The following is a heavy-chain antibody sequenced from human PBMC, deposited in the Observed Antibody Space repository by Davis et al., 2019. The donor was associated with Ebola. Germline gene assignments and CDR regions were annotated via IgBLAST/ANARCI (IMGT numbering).Heavy chain of an antibody. V-gene: IGHV3-23*01. Sequence: PGGSLRLSCAASGFTFSSYAMNWVRQAPGKGLEWVSAVSDSGRATYYADSVKGRFTISRDNSRNTLYLQMDSLRAEDTAVYYCAKEFYVGALFDYWGQGTLVTVSS. D-gene: IGHD3-10*02. CDR1: GFTFSSYA. CDR3: AKEFYVGALFDY. CDR2: VSDSGRAT. J-gene: IGHJ4*02.